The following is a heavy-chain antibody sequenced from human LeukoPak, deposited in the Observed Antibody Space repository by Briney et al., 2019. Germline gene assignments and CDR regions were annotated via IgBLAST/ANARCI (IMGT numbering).Heavy chain of an antibody. CDR2: IYYSGNT. CDR1: GVSISSSNSY. J-gene: IGHJ4*02. CDR3: ARGPGQLARKKIDY. Sequence: PSETLSLTCTVSGVSISSSNSYWGWIRQPPGKGLEWIGSIYYSGNTYYNASLKSQVSISIDTSKNQFSLRLTSVTAADTAVYYCARGPGQLARKKIDYWGQGTLVTVSS. V-gene: IGHV4-39*01. D-gene: IGHD6-6*01.